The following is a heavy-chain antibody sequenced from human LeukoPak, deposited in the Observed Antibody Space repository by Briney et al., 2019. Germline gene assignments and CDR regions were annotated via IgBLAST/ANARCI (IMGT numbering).Heavy chain of an antibody. CDR1: GFTLDNYN. V-gene: IGHV3-21*01. Sequence: PGGSLRLSCAASGFTLDNYNFNWVRQAPGKGLEWVASIRSYSSYIHYADSVKGRFTISRDDAKKSLYLQMNSLRAEDTAVYFCARFAEVYYVDVWGTGTTVIVSS. CDR3: ARFAEVYYVDV. J-gene: IGHJ6*03. CDR2: IRSYSSYI. D-gene: IGHD2-21*01.